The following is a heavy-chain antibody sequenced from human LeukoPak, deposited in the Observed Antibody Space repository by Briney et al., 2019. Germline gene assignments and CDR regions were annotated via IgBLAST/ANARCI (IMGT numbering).Heavy chain of an antibody. J-gene: IGHJ5*02. CDR1: GFTLSNYD. CDR2: ISTSSRYI. V-gene: IGHV3-21*01. D-gene: IGHD2-2*01. Sequence: GGSLRLFCAASGFTLSNYDMNWVRQAPGKGLEWVSSISTSSRYIYYKDSVRGRFTISRDDAKNSLYLEMNSLRAEDTAVYYCARAGCSSSTCYLRRSWFDPWGQGTLVTVSS. CDR3: ARAGCSSSTCYLRRSWFDP.